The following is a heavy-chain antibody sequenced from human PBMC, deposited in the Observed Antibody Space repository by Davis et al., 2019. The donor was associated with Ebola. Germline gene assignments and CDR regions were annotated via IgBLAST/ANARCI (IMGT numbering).Heavy chain of an antibody. CDR1: GYTFDNHW. V-gene: IGHV5-10-1*01. CDR3: ARHFVGKLFGMDV. CDR2: IDPSDSYT. D-gene: IGHD3-3*02. J-gene: IGHJ6*02. Sequence: GGSLRLSCKGSGYTFDNHWIVWVRQMPGKGLEWMGRIDPSDSYTDYSPSFQGHVSISTDKSINTAYLQWNSLKASDTAMYFCARHFVGKLFGMDVWGQGTTVTVSS.